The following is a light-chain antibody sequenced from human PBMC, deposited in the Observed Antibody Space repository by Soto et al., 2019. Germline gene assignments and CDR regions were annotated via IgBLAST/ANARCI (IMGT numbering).Light chain of an antibody. CDR2: GAS. CDR3: QQYGSSVT. CDR1: QSVSSSY. J-gene: IGKJ4*01. Sequence: EIVLTQSPGTLSLSPGERATLSCRASQSVSSSYLAWYQQKPGQAPRHLIYGASSRATGIPDRFSGSGSGTDFTLTISRLEPEDFAVYYCQQYGSSVTFGGGTKVEIK. V-gene: IGKV3-20*01.